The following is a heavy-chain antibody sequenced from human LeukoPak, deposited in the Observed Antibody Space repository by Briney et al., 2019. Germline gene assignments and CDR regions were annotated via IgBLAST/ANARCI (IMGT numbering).Heavy chain of an antibody. CDR1: SGSMSSSSYY. D-gene: IGHD5-12*01. J-gene: IGHJ4*02. Sequence: SETLSLTCTVSSGSMSSSSYYWGWIRQPPGKGLEWIGNIYYTGSTYYNPSLKSRVTISVDTSKNQFSLKLSSVTAADTAVYYCARWVATPRGYFDYWGQGTLVTVSS. CDR3: ARWVATPRGYFDY. CDR2: IYYTGST. V-gene: IGHV4-39*01.